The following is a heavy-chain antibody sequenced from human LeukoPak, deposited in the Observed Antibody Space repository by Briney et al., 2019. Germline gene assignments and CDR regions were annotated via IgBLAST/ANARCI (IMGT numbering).Heavy chain of an antibody. Sequence: PGGSLRLSCAASGFTFSSYSMNWVRQAPGKGLEWVSSISSSSSYIYYADSVKGRFTISRDNAKNSLYLQMNSLRAEDTAVYYCARDIEKWELPPPDYWGQGTLVTVSS. CDR2: ISSSSSYI. D-gene: IGHD1-26*01. V-gene: IGHV3-21*01. CDR1: GFTFSSYS. CDR3: ARDIEKWELPPPDY. J-gene: IGHJ4*02.